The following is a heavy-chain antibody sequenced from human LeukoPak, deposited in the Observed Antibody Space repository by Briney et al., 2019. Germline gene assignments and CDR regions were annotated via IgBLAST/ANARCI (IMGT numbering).Heavy chain of an antibody. CDR2: IYYSGST. CDR1: GGSISTDASY. J-gene: IGHJ6*02. V-gene: IGHV4-39*01. Sequence: SETLSLTCTVSGGSISTDASYWAWIRQPPGKGLEWIGSIYYSGSTYYSSSLKSRVTLSVDTSKNQFSLKMSSVTVADTAVFYCARLFSRGWEYHFGLDVWGQGTTVTVS. D-gene: IGHD6-19*01. CDR3: ARLFSRGWEYHFGLDV.